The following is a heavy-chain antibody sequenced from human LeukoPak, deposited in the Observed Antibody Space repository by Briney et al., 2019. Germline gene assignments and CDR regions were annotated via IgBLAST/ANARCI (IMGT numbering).Heavy chain of an antibody. D-gene: IGHD3-10*01. Sequence: PSETLSLTCTVSGGSLSSYYWNWIRQPPGKGLEWIGYIYYSGSTNYNPSLKSRVTISVDTSKNQFSLKLSSVTAADAAVYYCARTSMVRGVAPLNWFDPWGQGTLVTVSS. V-gene: IGHV4-59*12. CDR2: IYYSGST. J-gene: IGHJ5*02. CDR1: GGSLSSYY. CDR3: ARTSMVRGVAPLNWFDP.